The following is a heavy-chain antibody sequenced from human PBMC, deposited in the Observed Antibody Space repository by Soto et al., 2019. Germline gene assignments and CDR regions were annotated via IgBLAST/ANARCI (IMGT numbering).Heavy chain of an antibody. V-gene: IGHV5-51*01. CDR1: EYIFTNFW. Sequence: PGESLKISCKTSEYIFTNFWIGWVRQMPGKGLEWMGSIHPSDSETRYSPSFQGQVTISGDKSIFTAYLQWSSLKASDTAIYYCARGVETTSMWAYDIWGQGTMVTVSS. CDR3: ARGVETTSMWAYDI. CDR2: IHPSDSET. J-gene: IGHJ3*02. D-gene: IGHD1-1*01.